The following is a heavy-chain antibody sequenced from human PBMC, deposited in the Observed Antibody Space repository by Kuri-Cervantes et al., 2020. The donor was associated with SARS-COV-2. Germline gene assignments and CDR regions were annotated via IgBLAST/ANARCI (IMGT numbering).Heavy chain of an antibody. CDR3: AKSPRAIVVVPAAIS. V-gene: IGHV3-23*01. D-gene: IGHD2-2*02. J-gene: IGHJ5*02. CDR2: ISGSGGST. Sequence: GESLKISCAASGFTFNSYAMSWVRQAPGKGLEWVSSISGSGGSTYYADSVKGRFTISRDNSKNTLYLQMNSLRAEDTAVYYCAKSPRAIVVVPAAISWGQGTLVTVSS. CDR1: GFTFNSYA.